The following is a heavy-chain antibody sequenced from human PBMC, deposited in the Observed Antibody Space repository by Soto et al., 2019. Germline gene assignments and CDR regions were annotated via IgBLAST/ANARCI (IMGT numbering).Heavy chain of an antibody. CDR3: ARAHSQIVLRGYGGY. D-gene: IGHD2-8*01. V-gene: IGHV3-30-3*01. Sequence: QVQLVESGGGVVQPGRSLRLSCAASGFTFSSYAMHWVRQAPGKGLEWVAVISYDGSNKYYADSVKGRFTISRDNSKNTLYLKMNSLRAEDTAVYYCARAHSQIVLRGYGGYWGQGTLVTVSS. J-gene: IGHJ4*02. CDR1: GFTFSSYA. CDR2: ISYDGSNK.